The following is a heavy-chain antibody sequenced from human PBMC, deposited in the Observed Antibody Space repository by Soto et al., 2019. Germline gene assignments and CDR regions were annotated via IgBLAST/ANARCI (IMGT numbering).Heavy chain of an antibody. D-gene: IGHD3-10*01. CDR1: GFTFSSYT. CDR2: ISSSSSYI. J-gene: IGHJ4*02. CDR3: ARQQYGSALDY. Sequence: GGSLRLSCAASGFTFSSYTMNWVRQAPGKGLEWVSSISSSSSYIYYADSLKGRFTISRDNAKNSLYLQMNSLRAEDTAVYYCARQQYGSALDYWGQGTLVTVSS. V-gene: IGHV3-21*01.